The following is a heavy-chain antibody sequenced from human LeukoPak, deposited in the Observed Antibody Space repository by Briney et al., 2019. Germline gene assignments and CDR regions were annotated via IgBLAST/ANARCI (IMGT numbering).Heavy chain of an antibody. CDR2: MSSRSGII. Sequence: PGGSLRLSCAASGFTFSDYYMSWIRQAPGKGLEWISYMSSRSGIIYYADSVKGRFTISRDNARNSLYLQMNGLRVDDTAVYYCAGGLLEAQGWLQWLGTVYSMDVWGQGTPVTVSS. V-gene: IGHV3-11*01. D-gene: IGHD5-24*01. CDR3: AGGLLEAQGWLQWLGTVYSMDV. J-gene: IGHJ6*02. CDR1: GFTFSDYY.